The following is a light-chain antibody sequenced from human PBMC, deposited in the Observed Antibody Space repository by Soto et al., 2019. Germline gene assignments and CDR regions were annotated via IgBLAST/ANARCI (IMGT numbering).Light chain of an antibody. V-gene: IGKV3-15*01. CDR3: QQYDYWPRT. CDR1: QSISSS. CDR2: GVS. Sequence: EVAMPQAPATRSVAPGESATLSCRASQSISSSKLAWYQQNPGQAPRLLLFGVSNRATGIPARFSGSGSGTEFSLTISILQSEDLAVYYCQQYDYWPRTFGQGTNVDIK. J-gene: IGKJ1*01.